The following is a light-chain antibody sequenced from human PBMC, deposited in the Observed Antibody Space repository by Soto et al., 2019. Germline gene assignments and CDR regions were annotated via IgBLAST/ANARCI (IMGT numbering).Light chain of an antibody. CDR3: QQYNIYPWT. J-gene: IGKJ1*01. V-gene: IGKV1-5*01. CDR1: QSISGW. Sequence: DIQMTQSPSTLSASVGDRVTITCRASQSISGWLAWYPQKPGKAPKLLIYDASSLESGVPSRFSGSGSGTEFTLTISSLQPDDFASYYCQQYNIYPWTFGQGTMVEIK. CDR2: DAS.